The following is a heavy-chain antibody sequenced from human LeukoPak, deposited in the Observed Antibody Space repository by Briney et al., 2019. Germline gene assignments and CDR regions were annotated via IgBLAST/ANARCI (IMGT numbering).Heavy chain of an antibody. Sequence: GRSLRLSCAASGFTFSGNGMNWVRQAPGKGLEWVSYITSKNNGMYYADSVKGRFTISRDNAKNSLDLQMNSLRDEDTAVYYCARDSYGSPDYWGQGTLVTVSS. J-gene: IGHJ4*02. D-gene: IGHD2-15*01. CDR3: ARDSYGSPDY. V-gene: IGHV3-48*02. CDR1: GFTFSGNG. CDR2: ITSKNNGM.